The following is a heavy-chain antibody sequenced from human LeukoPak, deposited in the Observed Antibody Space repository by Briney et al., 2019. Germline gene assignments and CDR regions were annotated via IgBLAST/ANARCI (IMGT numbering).Heavy chain of an antibody. CDR1: GFTFSNSA. V-gene: IGHV3-23*01. J-gene: IGHJ4*02. Sequence: PGGSLRLSCAASGFTFSNSAMSWVRQAPGKGLEWVSTLSGSGITTYYVDSVKGRFTISRDNSKNTLYLQMNSLRAEDTAVYYCAERSIAVAGTYLGYWGQGTLVTVSS. D-gene: IGHD6-19*01. CDR3: AERSIAVAGTYLGY. CDR2: LSGSGITT.